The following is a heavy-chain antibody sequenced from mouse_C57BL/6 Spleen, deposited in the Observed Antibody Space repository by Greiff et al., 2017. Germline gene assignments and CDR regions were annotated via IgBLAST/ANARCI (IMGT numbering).Heavy chain of an antibody. D-gene: IGHD1-1*01. Sequence: VQLQQSGAELVRPGASVKLSCTASGFNIKDDYMHWVKQRPEQGLEWIGWIDPENGDTEYASKFQGKATITADTSSDTAYLQLSSLTSEDTAVYYCTYYYGAYWGQGTLVTVSA. CDR2: IDPENGDT. CDR1: GFNIKDDY. V-gene: IGHV14-4*01. CDR3: TYYYGAY. J-gene: IGHJ3*01.